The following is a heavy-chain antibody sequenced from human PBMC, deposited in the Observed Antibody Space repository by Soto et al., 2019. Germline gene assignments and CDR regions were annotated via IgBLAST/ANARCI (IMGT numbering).Heavy chain of an antibody. J-gene: IGHJ3*02. CDR3: ARDHDSSYAFDI. CDR1: GGSISSGGYY. Sequence: SETLSLTCTVSGGSISSGGYYWSWIRQHPGKGLEWIGYIYYSGSTYYNPSLKSRVTISVDTSKNQFSLKLSSVTAADTAVYYCARDHDSSYAFDIWGQGTMVT. CDR2: IYYSGST. V-gene: IGHV4-31*03. D-gene: IGHD3-22*01.